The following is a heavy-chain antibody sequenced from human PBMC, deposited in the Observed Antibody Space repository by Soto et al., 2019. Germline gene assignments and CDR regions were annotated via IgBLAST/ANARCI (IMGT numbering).Heavy chain of an antibody. D-gene: IGHD1-26*01. CDR1: GFTFSNYG. CDR2: ISDDGDKR. CDR3: AKARVRIVGANSFDY. J-gene: IGHJ4*02. V-gene: IGHV3-30*18. Sequence: PGGSPRLSCVGSGFTFSNYGMHWVRQPPGKGLEWVALISDDGDKRYYADSVRGRLIISRDNSKDTLYLQMNSLGPDDTAVYFCAKARVRIVGANSFDYWGQGTPVTVSS.